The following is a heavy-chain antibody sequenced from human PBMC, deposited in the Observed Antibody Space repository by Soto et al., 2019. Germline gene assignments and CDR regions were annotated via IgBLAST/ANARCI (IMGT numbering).Heavy chain of an antibody. Sequence: PGESLKISCKGFGYSFDNYWIGWVRQMPGKGLEWMGVMYPGDSDTRYSPSFQGQVTISADKFISTAYLQWRSLEASDTAMYYCARNQLRQFYYGMDVWGQGTTVTVSS. CDR3: ARNQLRQFYYGMDV. V-gene: IGHV5-51*01. D-gene: IGHD3-10*01. CDR1: GYSFDNYW. J-gene: IGHJ6*02. CDR2: MYPGDSDT.